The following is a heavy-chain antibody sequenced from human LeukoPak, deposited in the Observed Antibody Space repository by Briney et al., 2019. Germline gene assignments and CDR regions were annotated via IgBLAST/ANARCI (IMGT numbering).Heavy chain of an antibody. J-gene: IGHJ4*02. V-gene: IGHV3-21*04. CDR3: AKFRDGYTAFDC. D-gene: IGHD5-24*01. CDR1: GFTFSSYS. CDR2: ISSSSSYI. Sequence: PGGSLRLSCAASGFTFSSYSMNWVRQAPGKGLEWVSSISSSSSYIYYADSVKGRFTISRDNAKNSLYLQMNSLRPEDTALYYCAKFRDGYTAFDCWGQGTLVTVSS.